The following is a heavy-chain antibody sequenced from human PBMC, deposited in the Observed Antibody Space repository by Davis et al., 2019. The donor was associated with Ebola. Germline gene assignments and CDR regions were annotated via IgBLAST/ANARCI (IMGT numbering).Heavy chain of an antibody. CDR1: GFTFSGSA. CDR3: TRPRYCSGGSCYSEDY. V-gene: IGHV3-73*01. Sequence: GESLKISCAASGFTFSGSAMHWVRQASGKGLEWVGRIRSKANSYATAYAASVKGRFTISRDDSKNTAYLQMNSLKTEDTAVYYCTRPRYCSGGSCYSEDYWGQGTLVTVSS. J-gene: IGHJ4*02. D-gene: IGHD2-15*01. CDR2: IRSKANSYAT.